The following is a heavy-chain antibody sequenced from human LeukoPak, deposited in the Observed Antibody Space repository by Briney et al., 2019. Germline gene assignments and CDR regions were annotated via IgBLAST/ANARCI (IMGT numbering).Heavy chain of an antibody. Sequence: PGGSLRLSCAASGFTFSNAWMSWVRQAPGKGLEWVGRIKSKTDGGTTDYAAPVKGRFTISRDDSKNSLYLQMNSLKTEDTAVYYCAREPPVRDYYYMDVWGKGTTVTVSS. CDR3: AREPPVRDYYYMDV. CDR1: GFTFSNAW. V-gene: IGHV3-15*01. J-gene: IGHJ6*03. D-gene: IGHD1-14*01. CDR2: IKSKTDGGTT.